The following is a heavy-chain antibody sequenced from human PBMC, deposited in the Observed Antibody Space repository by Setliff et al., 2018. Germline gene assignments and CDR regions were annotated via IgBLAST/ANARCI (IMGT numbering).Heavy chain of an antibody. J-gene: IGHJ4*02. CDR2: ISGGADKT. CDR3: ARFAKCGGHCWNDY. V-gene: IGHV3-23*01. CDR1: GFTFSSYW. Sequence: LRLSCAASGFTFSSYWMHWVRQAPGKGLVWVSSISGGADKTYYADSVRGRFTISRDNSKNILYLQMNSLRPEDTAVYYCARFAKCGGHCWNDYWGQGTRVTVSS. D-gene: IGHD2-21*02.